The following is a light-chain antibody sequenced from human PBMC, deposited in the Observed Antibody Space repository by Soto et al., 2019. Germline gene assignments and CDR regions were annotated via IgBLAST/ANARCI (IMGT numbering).Light chain of an antibody. J-gene: IGLJ1*01. CDR3: GTWDSSLSAGV. CDR2: ENN. V-gene: IGLV1-51*02. CDR1: SSNIGNNY. Sequence: QSVLTQPPSVSAAPGQKVTISCSGSSSNIGNNYVPWYQQLPGTAPKLLIYENNKRPSGIPDRFSGSKSGTSATLGITGLQTGDEADYYCGTWDSSLSAGVFGTGTRSPS.